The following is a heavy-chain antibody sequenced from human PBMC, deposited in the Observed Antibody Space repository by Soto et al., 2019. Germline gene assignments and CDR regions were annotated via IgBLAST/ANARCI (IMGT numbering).Heavy chain of an antibody. CDR1: GGSIISYY. D-gene: IGHD6-13*01. CDR3: ARARGRIAAAGTRFGELDY. Sequence: LEILSLTCTVSGGSIISYYWSWIRQPPGKGLEWIGYIYYSGNTNYNPSLKSRVTISVDTSKNQFSLKLNSVTAADTAVYYCARARGRIAAAGTRFGELDYWGQGTLVTVSS. CDR2: IYYSGNT. V-gene: IGHV4-59*01. J-gene: IGHJ4*02.